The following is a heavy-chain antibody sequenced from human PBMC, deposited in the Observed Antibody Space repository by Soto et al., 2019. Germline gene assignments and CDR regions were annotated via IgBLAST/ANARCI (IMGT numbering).Heavy chain of an antibody. CDR3: AKDLHGGGYSYGSFDY. V-gene: IGHV3-23*01. J-gene: IGHJ4*02. CDR1: GFTFSSYA. D-gene: IGHD5-18*01. CDR2: ISGSGGST. Sequence: GGSLRLSCAASGFTFSSYAMSWVRQAPGKGLEWVSAISGSGGSTYYADSVKGRFTISRDNSKNTLYLQMNSLRAEDTAVYYCAKDLHGGGYSYGSFDYWGQGTLVTVSS.